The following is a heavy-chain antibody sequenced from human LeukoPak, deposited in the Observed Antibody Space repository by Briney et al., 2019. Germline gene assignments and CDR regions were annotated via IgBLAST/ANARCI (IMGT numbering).Heavy chain of an antibody. J-gene: IGHJ4*02. V-gene: IGHV3-23*01. D-gene: IGHD2-2*01. CDR2: ISGSGGST. CDR1: GFTFSSYA. Sequence: PGGSLRLSCAASGFTFSSYAMSWVRQAPGKGLEWVSAISGSGGSTYHADSVKGRLTISRDNSKNTLYLQMNSLRAEDTAVYYCAKGPAIVVVPAAMTVWGQGTLVTVSS. CDR3: AKGPAIVVVPAAMTV.